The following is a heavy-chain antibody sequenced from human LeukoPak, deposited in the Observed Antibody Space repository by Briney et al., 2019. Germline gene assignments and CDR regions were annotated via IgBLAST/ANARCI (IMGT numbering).Heavy chain of an antibody. CDR2: ISAYNGNT. V-gene: IGHV1-18*01. Sequence: GASVKVSCKASGYTFTSYGISWVRQAPGQGLEWMGWISAYNGNTNYAQKLQGRVTMTTDTSTSTAYMELRSLRSDDTAVYYCARYQPGIAVADMYYFDYWGQGTLVTVSS. J-gene: IGHJ4*02. CDR1: GYTFTSYG. CDR3: ARYQPGIAVADMYYFDY. D-gene: IGHD6-19*01.